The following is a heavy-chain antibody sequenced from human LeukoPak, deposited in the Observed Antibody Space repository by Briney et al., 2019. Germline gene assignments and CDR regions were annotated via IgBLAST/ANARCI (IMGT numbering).Heavy chain of an antibody. J-gene: IGHJ4*02. CDR3: AREGYCSGGSCFDY. CDR2: IIPIFGTA. V-gene: IGHV1-69*06. D-gene: IGHD2-15*01. Sequence: SVKVSCKASGGTFSSYAISWVRQAPGQGLEWMGGIIPIFGTANYAQKFQGRVTITAGKSTSTAYMELSSLRSEDTAVYYCAREGYCSGGSCFDYWGQGTLVTVSS. CDR1: GGTFSSYA.